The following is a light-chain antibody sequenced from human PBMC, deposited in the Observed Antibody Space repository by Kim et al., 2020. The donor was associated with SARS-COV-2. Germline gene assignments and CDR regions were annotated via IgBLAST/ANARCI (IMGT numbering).Light chain of an antibody. CDR3: QQYNHYSRT. Sequence: ASVGDSVTITCRASHSVASWLAWYQQKPGKAPKPLIYKASTLESGVPSRFSGSGSGTEFTLTIRSLQPDDFATYYCQQYNHYSRTFGQGTKVDI. J-gene: IGKJ1*01. CDR1: HSVASW. V-gene: IGKV1-5*03. CDR2: KAS.